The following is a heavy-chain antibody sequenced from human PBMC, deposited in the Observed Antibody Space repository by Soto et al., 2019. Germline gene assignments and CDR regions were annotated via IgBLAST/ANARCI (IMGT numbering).Heavy chain of an antibody. CDR3: ARDTLADWDWLDP. CDR1: GGSISSGGYY. J-gene: IGHJ5*02. V-gene: IGHV4-31*03. CDR2: IYYSGST. D-gene: IGHD2-21*01. Sequence: SETLSLTCTVSGGSISSGGYYWSWIRQHPGKGLEWIGYIYYSGSTYYNPSLKSRVTISVDTSKNQFSLKLSSVTAADTAVYYCARDTLADWDWLDPWGQGTLVLVSS.